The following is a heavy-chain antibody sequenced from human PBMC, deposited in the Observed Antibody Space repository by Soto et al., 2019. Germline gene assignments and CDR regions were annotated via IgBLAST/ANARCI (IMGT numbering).Heavy chain of an antibody. V-gene: IGHV1-3*01. D-gene: IGHD1-26*01. J-gene: IGHJ2*01. Sequence: ASXKVYCKTSGYSFTRYAMHCVRQAPGQRLEWMGWINAGNGNTKYSQKFQGRVTITRDTSASTAYMELSPLRSEDTAVYYCARGGSLYWYFDLWGRGTLVTV. CDR1: GYSFTRYA. CDR3: ARGGSLYWYFDL. CDR2: INAGNGNT.